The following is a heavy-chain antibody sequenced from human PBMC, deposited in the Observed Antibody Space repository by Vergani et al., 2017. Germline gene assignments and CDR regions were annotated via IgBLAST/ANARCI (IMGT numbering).Heavy chain of an antibody. D-gene: IGHD2-2*01. CDR2: IYTSGST. CDR3: ARETHCSSTSCHRWFDH. J-gene: IGHJ5*02. V-gene: IGHV4-4*07. CDR1: GGSISSYY. Sequence: QVQLQESGPGLVKPSETLSLTCTVSGGSISSYYWSWIRQPDGKGLEWIGRIYTSGSTNYNPSLKSRVTMSVDTSKNQFSLKLSSVTAPDTAVYYCARETHCSSTSCHRWFDHWGQGTLVSVSS.